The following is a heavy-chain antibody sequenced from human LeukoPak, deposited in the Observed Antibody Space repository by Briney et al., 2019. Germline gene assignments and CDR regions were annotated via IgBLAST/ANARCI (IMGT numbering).Heavy chain of an antibody. D-gene: IGHD3-16*01. V-gene: IGHV3-7*01. CDR3: ARDGGTDWYDP. CDR2: IKQDGSER. J-gene: IGHJ5*02. CDR1: GFMFSSYW. Sequence: GGSLRLSCAASGFMFSSYWMTWVRQAPGKGLEWVANIKQDGSERAYVDSVKGRFTISRDNAENSLFLQMNSLRVEDTAFYYCARDGGTDWYDPWGQGTLVTVSS.